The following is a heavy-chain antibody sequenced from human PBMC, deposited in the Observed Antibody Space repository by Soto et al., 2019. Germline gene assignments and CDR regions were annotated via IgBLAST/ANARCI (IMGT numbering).Heavy chain of an antibody. D-gene: IGHD3-3*02. J-gene: IGHJ4*02. CDR1: GFTFSSYW. CDR3: ARTRRLSRIAFFDY. Sequence: GGSLRLSCAASGFTFSSYWMSWVLQAPGKGLEWVANIKQDGSEKYYVDSVKGRFTISRDNAKNSLYLQMNSLRAEDTTVYYCARTRRLSRIAFFDYWGQGTLVTVSS. V-gene: IGHV3-7*01. CDR2: IKQDGSEK.